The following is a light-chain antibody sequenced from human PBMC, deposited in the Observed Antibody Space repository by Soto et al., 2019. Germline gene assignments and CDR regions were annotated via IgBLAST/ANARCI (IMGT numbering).Light chain of an antibody. J-gene: IGLJ2*01. V-gene: IGLV2-14*01. CDR1: SSDGGGYNY. CDR3: SSYTSSSTYVV. Sequence: QSVLTQPASVSGSPGQSITISCTGTSSDGGGYNYVSWYQQHPGKAPKLMIYDVSNRPSGVSNRFSGSKPGNTASLTISGLQAEDEADYYCSSYTSSSTYVVFGGGTKLTVL. CDR2: DVS.